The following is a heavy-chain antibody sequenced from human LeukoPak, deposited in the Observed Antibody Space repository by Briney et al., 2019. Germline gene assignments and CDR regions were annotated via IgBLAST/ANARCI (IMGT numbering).Heavy chain of an antibody. V-gene: IGHV3-53*01. J-gene: IGHJ4*02. CDR1: GFIVSGDF. CDR3: ARERGRGRDSPWFDY. Sequence: GGSLRLSCAAPGFIVSGDFMSWVRQAPGKGLEWVSVIYSAGSTYYADSVKGRFTISRDNSKNTLDLQMTGLRAEDTAVYYCARERGRGRDSPWFDYWGQGTLVTVSS. CDR2: IYSAGST. D-gene: IGHD1-26*01.